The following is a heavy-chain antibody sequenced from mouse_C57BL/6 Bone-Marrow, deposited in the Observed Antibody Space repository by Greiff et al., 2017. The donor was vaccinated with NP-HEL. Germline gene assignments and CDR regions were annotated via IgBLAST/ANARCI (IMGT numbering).Heavy chain of an antibody. CDR3: ARGYYDCDPDYAMDY. Sequence: QVQLQQPGAELVKPGASVKMSCKASGYTFTSYWITWVKQRPGQGLEWIGDIYPGSGSTNYTEKFKSKATLSVDTSSSTAYMQLSNLTSEDSAVYYCARGYYDCDPDYAMDYWGQGTSATVSS. V-gene: IGHV1-55*01. D-gene: IGHD2-4*01. CDR2: IYPGSGST. CDR1: GYTFTSYW. J-gene: IGHJ4*01.